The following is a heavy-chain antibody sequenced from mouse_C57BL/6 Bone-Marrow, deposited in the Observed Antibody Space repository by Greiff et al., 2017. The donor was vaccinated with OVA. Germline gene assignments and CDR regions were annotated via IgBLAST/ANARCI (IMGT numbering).Heavy chain of an antibody. Sequence: EVKVVESGGGLVKPGGSLKLSCAASGFTFSSYAMSWVRQTPEKRLEWVATISDGGSYTYYPDNVKGRFTISRDNAKNNLYLQMSHLKSEDTAMYYCARDPRSPLAYWGQGTLVTVSA. J-gene: IGHJ3*01. CDR1: GFTFSSYA. V-gene: IGHV5-4*01. CDR2: ISDGGSYT. CDR3: ARDPRSPLAY. D-gene: IGHD2-10*02.